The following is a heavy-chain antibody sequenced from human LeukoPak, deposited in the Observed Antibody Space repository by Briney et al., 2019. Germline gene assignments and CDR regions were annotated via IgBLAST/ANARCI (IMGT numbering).Heavy chain of an antibody. Sequence: GGSLRLSCAASGFISRDYPMSWVRQTPGKGLEWVSSISAGGGGIYYADSVKGRFTVSRDDSKNTLHLQMNSLRVEDTALYYCAKESNGRRFDFDYWGQGTLATVSS. CDR2: ISAGGGGI. V-gene: IGHV3-23*01. J-gene: IGHJ4*02. CDR3: AKESNGRRFDFDY. CDR1: GFISRDYP. D-gene: IGHD1-26*01.